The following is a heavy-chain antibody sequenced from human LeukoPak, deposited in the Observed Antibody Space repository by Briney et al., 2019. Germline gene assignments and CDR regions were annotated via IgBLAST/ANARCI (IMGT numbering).Heavy chain of an antibody. CDR1: GFTFSSYG. J-gene: IGHJ4*02. Sequence: PGGSLRLSCAASGFTFSSYGMHWVRHAPGKGREWVAVIWYDGSNKYYADSVKGRFTICRDNSKNTLYLQMNSLRAEDTAVYYCARGGWDSSSWYGFDYWGQGTLVTVSS. CDR3: ARGGWDSSSWYGFDY. V-gene: IGHV3-33*01. D-gene: IGHD6-13*01. CDR2: IWYDGSNK.